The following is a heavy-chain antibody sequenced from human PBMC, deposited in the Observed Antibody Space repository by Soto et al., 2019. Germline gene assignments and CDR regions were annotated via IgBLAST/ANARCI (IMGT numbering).Heavy chain of an antibody. CDR1: GASITSSY. V-gene: IGHV4-59*01. CDR3: VRGYFDGRGYSNTFDL. Sequence: SETLSLTCTVSGASITSSYWSWIRQSPGKRLEWIGYIHSSGSTKNNPSVDSRVTISADTSKNQFTLKLRSVSAADTAVYYCVRGYFDGRGYSNTFDLWGQGTMVTVSS. D-gene: IGHD3-22*01. J-gene: IGHJ3*01. CDR2: IHSSGST.